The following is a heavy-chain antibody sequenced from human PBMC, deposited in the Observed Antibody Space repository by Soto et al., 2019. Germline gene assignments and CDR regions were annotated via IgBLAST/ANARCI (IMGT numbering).Heavy chain of an antibody. J-gene: IGHJ6*02. Sequence: QVQLVQSGAEVKKPGASVKVSCKASGYTFTSYGISWVRQAPGQGLEWMGWISAYNGNTNYAQKLQGRVTMTTDTSTSTAYMELRSRRSDDTAVYYCARRGAPHCSSTSCRYYYYGMDVWGQGTTVTVSS. CDR2: ISAYNGNT. CDR3: ARRGAPHCSSTSCRYYYYGMDV. D-gene: IGHD2-2*01. CDR1: GYTFTSYG. V-gene: IGHV1-18*01.